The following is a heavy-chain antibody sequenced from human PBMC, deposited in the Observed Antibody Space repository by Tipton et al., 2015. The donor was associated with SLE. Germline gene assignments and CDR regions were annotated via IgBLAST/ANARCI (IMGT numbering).Heavy chain of an antibody. V-gene: IGHV4-59*11. CDR1: GGSISSHY. CDR2: INHRGTI. CDR3: ARERRYYDSSGYYDY. D-gene: IGHD3-22*01. Sequence: GLVKPSETLSLTCTVSGGSISSHYWSWIRQSPGKGLEWIGNINHRGTIYYHPSLKSRVTISVDTSKNQFSLKLSSVTAADTAVYYCARERRYYDSSGYYDYWGQGTLVTVSS. J-gene: IGHJ4*02.